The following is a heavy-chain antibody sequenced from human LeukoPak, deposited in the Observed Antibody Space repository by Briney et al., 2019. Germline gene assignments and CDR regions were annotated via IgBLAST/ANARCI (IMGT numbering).Heavy chain of an antibody. J-gene: IGHJ4*02. Sequence: GGSLRLSCAASGLTFSSYAMTWVRQTPGKGLEWVAAISGSGGTTYYADFAKGRFSISRDNSENTLYLQMYSLRAEDTAVYHCAKFFDPSGGASGWTWTMDCWGQGTLVIVSS. V-gene: IGHV3-23*01. CDR3: AKFFDPSGGASGWTWTMDC. D-gene: IGHD6-25*01. CDR1: GLTFSSYA. CDR2: ISGSGGTT.